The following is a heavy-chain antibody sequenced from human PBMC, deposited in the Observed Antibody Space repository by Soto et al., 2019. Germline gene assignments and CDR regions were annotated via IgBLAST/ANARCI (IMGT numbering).Heavy chain of an antibody. CDR2: IKQDGSEK. J-gene: IGHJ5*02. CDR1: GFTFSSYW. CDR3: ARDHRPEGDWFDP. V-gene: IGHV3-7*03. Sequence: GGSLRLSCAASGFTFSSYWMSWVRQAPGKGLEWVANIKQDGSEKYYVDSVKGRFTISRDKAKNSLYLQMNSLRAEDTAVYYCARDHRPEGDWFDPWGQGTLVTVSS.